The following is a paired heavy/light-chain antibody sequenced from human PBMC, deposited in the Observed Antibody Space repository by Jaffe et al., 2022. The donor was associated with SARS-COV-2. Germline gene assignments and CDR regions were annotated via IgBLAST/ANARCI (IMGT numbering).Light chain of an antibody. CDR3: CSYAGNYTYV. CDR1: SSDVGGYNY. Sequence: QSALTQPRSVSGSPGQSVTVSCTGTSSDVGGYNYVSWYQQHPGKAPKLMIYDVSKWPSGVPDRFSGSKSGNTASLTISGLQAEDEADYYCCSYAGNYTYVFGTGTKVTVL. CDR2: DVS. V-gene: IGLV2-11*01. J-gene: IGLJ1*01.
Heavy chain of an antibody. J-gene: IGHJ4*02. CDR2: LSGNGGTT. D-gene: IGHD3-3*01. V-gene: IGHV3-23*01. CDR3: AKDLRVSIFGVIIKGIDY. CDR1: GFTFSNYA. Sequence: EVQLLESGGGLVQPGGSLRLSCAASGFTFSNYAMSWVRQAPGKGLEWVSTLSGNGGTTYYADSVKGRFTISRDNSKNTLYLQMHSLRAEDTAVYYCAKDLRVSIFGVIIKGIDYWGQGTLVTVSS.